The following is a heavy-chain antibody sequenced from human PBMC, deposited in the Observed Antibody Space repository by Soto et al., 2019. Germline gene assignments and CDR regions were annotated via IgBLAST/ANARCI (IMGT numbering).Heavy chain of an antibody. V-gene: IGHV1-69*01. CDR2: IIPIFGTA. D-gene: IGHD3-10*02. CDR1: GGTFSSYA. J-gene: IGHJ4*02. Sequence: QVQLVQSGAEVKKPGSSVKVSCKASGGTFSSYAISWVRQAPGQGLEWMGGIIPIFGTANYAQKFQGRVTITADESTRTAYMELSSLRSEDTAVYYCARYVQQRAGHYYFDYWGQGTLVTVSS. CDR3: ARYVQQRAGHYYFDY.